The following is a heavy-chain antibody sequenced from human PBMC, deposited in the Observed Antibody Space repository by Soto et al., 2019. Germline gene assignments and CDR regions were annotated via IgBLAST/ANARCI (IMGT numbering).Heavy chain of an antibody. V-gene: IGHV3-33*01. CDR3: ARDDDYPDNGFDY. J-gene: IGHJ4*02. Sequence: QVQLVESGGSVVQPGTSLRLSCAASGFTFSRHGMHWVRQTPGKGLEWLAVILNDASGHWYADSVKGRFTISRDNFENTLNLQMNGLRLEDTAMYYCARDDDYPDNGFDYWGQGTLVTVSS. D-gene: IGHD4-17*01. CDR1: GFTFSRHG. CDR2: ILNDASGH.